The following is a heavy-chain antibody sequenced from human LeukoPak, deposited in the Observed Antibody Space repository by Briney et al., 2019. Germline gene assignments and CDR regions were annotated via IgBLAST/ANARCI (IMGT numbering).Heavy chain of an antibody. CDR3: ARVTRDMVRGVIYFDY. V-gene: IGHV4-59*01. CDR1: GGSISSYY. D-gene: IGHD3-10*01. CDR2: IYYSGST. J-gene: IGHJ4*02. Sequence: SETLSLTCTVSGGSISSYYRSWIRQPPGKGLEWIGYIYYSGSTNYNPSLKSRVTISVDTPKNQFSLKLSSVTAADTAVYYCARVTRDMVRGVIYFDYWGQGTLVTVSS.